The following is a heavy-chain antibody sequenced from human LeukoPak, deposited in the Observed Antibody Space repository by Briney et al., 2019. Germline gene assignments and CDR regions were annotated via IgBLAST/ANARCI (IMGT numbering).Heavy chain of an antibody. CDR2: IDPSDSYT. Sequence: GESLKISCRGSGYKFTTYLTNWVRHMPGKGLEWMGRIDPSDSYTNYSPSFQGHVTISADKSITTAYLQWSGLRASDTAIYYCARSAYCNTTSCPNPDYWGQGTLVTVSS. V-gene: IGHV5-10-1*01. J-gene: IGHJ4*02. D-gene: IGHD2-2*01. CDR3: ARSAYCNTTSCPNPDY. CDR1: GYKFTTYL.